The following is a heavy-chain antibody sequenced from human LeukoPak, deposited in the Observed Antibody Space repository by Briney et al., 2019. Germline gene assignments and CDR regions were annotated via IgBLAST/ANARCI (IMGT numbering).Heavy chain of an antibody. Sequence: PGGSLRLSCAASGFTFSSSAMNWVRQAPGRGLEWVSAISGSGGSTYYADSVKGRFTISRDNSKNTLYLQMNSLRAEDTAVYYCARDRDPPTAYDSSGPSGYWGQGTLVTVSS. D-gene: IGHD3-22*01. J-gene: IGHJ4*02. CDR3: ARDRDPPTAYDSSGPSGY. V-gene: IGHV3-23*01. CDR2: ISGSGGST. CDR1: GFTFSSSA.